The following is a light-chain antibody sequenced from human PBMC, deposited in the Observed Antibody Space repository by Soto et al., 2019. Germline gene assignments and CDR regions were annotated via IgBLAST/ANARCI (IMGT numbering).Light chain of an antibody. J-gene: IGKJ5*01. CDR2: GAS. Sequence: EIVMTQSPATLSVSPGERATLSCRASHSVSSNLAWYQQKPGQAPRLLIFGASTRATGVPARFSGSGSGTEFTLTISSLQSEDFALYYCQQYNKWPPITFGQGTRLEIK. CDR1: HSVSSN. CDR3: QQYNKWPPIT. V-gene: IGKV3-15*01.